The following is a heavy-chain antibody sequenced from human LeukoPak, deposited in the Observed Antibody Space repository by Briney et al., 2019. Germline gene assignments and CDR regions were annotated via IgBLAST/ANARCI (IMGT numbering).Heavy chain of an antibody. Sequence: GGSLRLSCAASGFTLSSYAMSWVRQAPGKGLEWVSAISGSGGSTYYADSVKGRFTISRDNSKNTLYLQMNSLRAEDTAVYYCAKVLVPYSSSDFDYWGQGTLVTVSS. CDR1: GFTLSSYA. J-gene: IGHJ4*02. D-gene: IGHD6-13*01. CDR3: AKVLVPYSSSDFDY. V-gene: IGHV3-23*01. CDR2: ISGSGGST.